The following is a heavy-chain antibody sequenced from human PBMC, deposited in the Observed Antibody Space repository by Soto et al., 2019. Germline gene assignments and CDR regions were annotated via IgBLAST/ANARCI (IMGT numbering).Heavy chain of an antibody. D-gene: IGHD6-19*01. V-gene: IGHV1-46*01. J-gene: IGHJ4*02. CDR3: ARDLGIAVAGQSGRGGYYFDY. Sequence: ASVKVSCNASGYTFTSYYMHWVRQAPGQGLEWVGIINPSGGSTSYAQKFQGRVTMTRDTSTSTVYMELSSLRSEDTAVYYCARDLGIAVAGQSGRGGYYFDYWGQGTLVTVSS. CDR1: GYTFTSYY. CDR2: INPSGGST.